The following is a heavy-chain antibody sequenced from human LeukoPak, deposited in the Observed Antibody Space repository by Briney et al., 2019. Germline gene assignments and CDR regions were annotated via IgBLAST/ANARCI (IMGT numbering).Heavy chain of an antibody. V-gene: IGHV3-21*04. Sequence: GGSLRLSCAASGFTFSSYSMNWVRQAPGKGLEWVSFISSSSNYRYYADSVKGRFTISRDNAKNSLYLQMASLRAEDTAVYYCARGGDYEAIDYWGQGTLVTVSS. CDR2: ISSSSNYR. J-gene: IGHJ4*02. CDR3: ARGGDYEAIDY. D-gene: IGHD4-17*01. CDR1: GFTFSSYS.